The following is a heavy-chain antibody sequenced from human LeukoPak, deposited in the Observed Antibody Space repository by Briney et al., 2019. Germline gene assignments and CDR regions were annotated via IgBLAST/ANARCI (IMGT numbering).Heavy chain of an antibody. D-gene: IGHD2-15*01. CDR2: IYYGGST. V-gene: IGHV4-39*01. Sequence: PSETLSLTCTVSGGSISSSDYYWGWLRQPPGKGLEWIGSIYYGGSTYYNPSLKSRVTISVDTSMNQFSLMLSFVTIPDTAVYYCARALGYCSGGSCTRGYNWFDPWGQGTLVTVSS. CDR1: GGSISSSDYY. J-gene: IGHJ5*02. CDR3: ARALGYCSGGSCTRGYNWFDP.